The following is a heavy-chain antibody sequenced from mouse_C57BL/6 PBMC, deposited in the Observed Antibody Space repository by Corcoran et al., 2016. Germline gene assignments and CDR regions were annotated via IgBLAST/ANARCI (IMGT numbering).Heavy chain of an antibody. CDR1: GYSITSGYY. Sequence: DVQLQESGPGLVKPSQSLSLTCSVTGYSITSGYYWNWIRQFPGNKLEWMGYISYDGSNNYNPSLKNRISITRDTSKNQFFLKLNSVTTEDTATYYCARDLTFDTTVVATSSNWYFDVWGTGTTVTVSS. V-gene: IGHV3-6*01. CDR2: ISYDGSN. J-gene: IGHJ1*03. D-gene: IGHD1-1*01. CDR3: ARDLTFDTTVVATSSNWYFDV.